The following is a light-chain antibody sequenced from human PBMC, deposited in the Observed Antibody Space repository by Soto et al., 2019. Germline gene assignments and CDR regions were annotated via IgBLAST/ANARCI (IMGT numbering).Light chain of an antibody. J-gene: IGKJ4*01. Sequence: EILLTQSPATLSVSPGERASLPCRASQSVSSYLAWYQQKPGQAPRLLIYDASNRETGIPARFSGSGSGTDFTLTISSLEPEDFAVYYCQQRSNWPLTFGGGTKVDIK. CDR1: QSVSSY. V-gene: IGKV3-11*01. CDR3: QQRSNWPLT. CDR2: DAS.